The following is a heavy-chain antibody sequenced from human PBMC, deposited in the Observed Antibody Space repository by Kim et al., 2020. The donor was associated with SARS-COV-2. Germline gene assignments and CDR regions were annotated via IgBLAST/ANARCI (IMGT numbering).Heavy chain of an antibody. CDR3: AKGIRYYDSSGYSTGNY. D-gene: IGHD3-22*01. J-gene: IGHJ4*02. V-gene: IGHV3-30*02. Sequence: VKGRFTISRDNSKNTLYLQMNSLRAEDTAVYYCAKGIRYYDSSGYSTGNYWGQGTLVTVSS.